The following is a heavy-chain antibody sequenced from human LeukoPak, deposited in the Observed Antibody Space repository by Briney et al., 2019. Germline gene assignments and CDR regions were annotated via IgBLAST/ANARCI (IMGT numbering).Heavy chain of an antibody. Sequence: PGGSLRLSCAASRFTFNTYAVNWVRQAPGKGLEWVSAISGNGDITYYADSVRGRFTTSRDNSKNTLYLQMNSLRAEDTAVYYCARVKRDCSGGSCYSYDYWGQGTLVTVSS. CDR2: ISGNGDIT. CDR3: ARVKRDCSGGSCYSYDY. J-gene: IGHJ4*02. D-gene: IGHD2-15*01. CDR1: RFTFNTYA. V-gene: IGHV3-23*01.